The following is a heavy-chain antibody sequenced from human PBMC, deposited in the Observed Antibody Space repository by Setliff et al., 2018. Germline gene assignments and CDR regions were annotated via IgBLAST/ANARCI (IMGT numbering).Heavy chain of an antibody. CDR3: ANGMFYDFWSNYPYYFGMDV. D-gene: IGHD3-3*01. V-gene: IGHV3-23*01. Sequence: PGGSLRLSCAASGFRFSDLYMSWVRQVPGKGLEWLSKISGSGDSTFYADSVKGRFTISRDNSKNTLYLQMNSLTAEDTAVYYCANGMFYDFWSNYPYYFGMDVWGQGTTVTVSS. J-gene: IGHJ6*02. CDR2: ISGSGDST. CDR1: GFRFSDLY.